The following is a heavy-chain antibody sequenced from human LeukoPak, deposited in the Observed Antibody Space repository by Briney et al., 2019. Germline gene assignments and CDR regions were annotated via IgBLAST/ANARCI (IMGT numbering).Heavy chain of an antibody. Sequence: GGSLRLSCAASGITFRTYWMSWVRQDPRKGLEWVSVIYSGGSTYYADSVKGRFTISRDNSKNTLYLQMNSLRAEDTAVYYCARDRGFLTFDSWGQGTLVTVSS. J-gene: IGHJ5*01. CDR2: IYSGGST. CDR1: GITFRTYW. D-gene: IGHD3-22*01. CDR3: ARDRGFLTFDS. V-gene: IGHV3-66*01.